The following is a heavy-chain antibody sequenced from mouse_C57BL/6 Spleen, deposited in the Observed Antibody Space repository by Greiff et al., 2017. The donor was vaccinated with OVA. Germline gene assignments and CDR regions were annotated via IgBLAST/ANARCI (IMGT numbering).Heavy chain of an antibody. D-gene: IGHD1-1*01. V-gene: IGHV5-4*01. J-gene: IGHJ1*03. CDR3: ARGPITTVVATDWYFDV. CDR1: GFTFSSYA. CDR2: ISDGGSYT. Sequence: EVQRVESGGGLVKPGGSLKLSCAASGFTFSSYAMSWVRQTPEKRLEWVATISDGGSYTYYPDNVKGRFTISRDNAKNNLYLQMSHLKSEDTAMYYCARGPITTVVATDWYFDVWGTGTTVTVSS.